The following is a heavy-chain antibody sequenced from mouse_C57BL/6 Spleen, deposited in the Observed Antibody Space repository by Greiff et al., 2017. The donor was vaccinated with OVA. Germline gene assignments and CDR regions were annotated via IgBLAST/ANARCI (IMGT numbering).Heavy chain of an antibody. V-gene: IGHV1-26*01. D-gene: IGHD2-5*01. CDR2: INPNNGGT. J-gene: IGHJ2*01. Sequence: EVQLQQSGPELVKPGASVKISCKASGYTFTDYYMNWVKQSHGKSLEWIGDINPNNGGTSYNQKFKGKATLTVDKSSSTAYMELRSLTSEDSAVYYCARGSLPTIVTTTYFDYWGQGTTLTVSS. CDR3: ARGSLPTIVTTTYFDY. CDR1: GYTFTDYY.